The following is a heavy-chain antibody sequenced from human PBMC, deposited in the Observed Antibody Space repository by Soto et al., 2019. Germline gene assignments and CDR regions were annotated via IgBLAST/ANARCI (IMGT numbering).Heavy chain of an antibody. CDR2: IYYNGFT. D-gene: IGHD2-2*01. J-gene: IGHJ5*02. CDR3: ARVPDR. CDR1: GGSISSGAYY. V-gene: IGHV4-30-4*08. Sequence: SETLSLTCTVSGGSISSGAYYWGWLRQPPGKGLEWIGYIYYNGFTYYNPSLRSRANISVDTSKSQFSLKLSSVTAADTAVYYCARVPDRWGQGTLVTVS.